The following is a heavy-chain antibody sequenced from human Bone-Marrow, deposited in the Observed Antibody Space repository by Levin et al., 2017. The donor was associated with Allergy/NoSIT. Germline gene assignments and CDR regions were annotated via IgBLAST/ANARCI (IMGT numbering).Heavy chain of an antibody. CDR2: IIPVFGTT. V-gene: IGHV1-69*06. CDR1: GGTFTNYA. J-gene: IGHJ6*02. Sequence: SVKVSCKTSGGTFTNYAFSWVRQAPGQGLQWIGGIIPVFGTTNNAQKFQDRVTITADKFTTTAYMELSSLRSEDTAVYYCASSLFTRVYYAMDVWGQGTAVTVSS. CDR3: ASSLFTRVYYAMDV.